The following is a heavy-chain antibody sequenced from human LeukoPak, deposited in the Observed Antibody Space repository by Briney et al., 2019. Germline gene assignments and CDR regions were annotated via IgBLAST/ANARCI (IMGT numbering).Heavy chain of an antibody. V-gene: IGHV5-51*01. Sequence: GESLKISCQGSGYSFTNSWIGWVRQMPGKGLEWMGIIYPGDSDTTYSPSFQGQVTISADKSISTAYLQWSSLKASDTAMYYCARQRQGDFDPWGQGTLVTVSS. D-gene: IGHD3-10*01. CDR2: IYPGDSDT. J-gene: IGHJ5*02. CDR1: GYSFTNSW. CDR3: ARQRQGDFDP.